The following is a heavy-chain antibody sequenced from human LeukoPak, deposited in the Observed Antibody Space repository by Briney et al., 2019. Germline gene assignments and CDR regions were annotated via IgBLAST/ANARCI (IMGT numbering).Heavy chain of an antibody. Sequence: GGSLRLSCVASRFTFSSYSMNWVRQAPGKGLEWVSIAYSGGNTYYADSVKGRFTISRDNARNSLFLQMNSLRAEDTAVYYCARDAGNSYFDYWGQGTLVTVSS. CDR3: ARDAGNSYFDY. V-gene: IGHV3-21*04. CDR1: RFTFSSYS. J-gene: IGHJ4*02. D-gene: IGHD4-23*01. CDR2: AYSGGNT.